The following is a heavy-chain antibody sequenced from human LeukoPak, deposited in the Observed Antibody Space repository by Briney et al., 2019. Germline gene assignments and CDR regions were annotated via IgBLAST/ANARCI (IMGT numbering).Heavy chain of an antibody. CDR1: GFTFSNYW. V-gene: IGHV3-74*01. CDR3: ARVCYGAGNYYDSSGYCGYFDL. D-gene: IGHD3-22*01. Sequence: PGGSLRLSCAASGFTFSNYWMHWVRQAPGKGLVWVSRINTDGSRITYADSVKGRFTISRDNAMNTVYLQMNSLRAEDTAVYYCARVCYGAGNYYDSSGYCGYFDLWGRGTLVTVSS. CDR2: INTDGSRI. J-gene: IGHJ2*01.